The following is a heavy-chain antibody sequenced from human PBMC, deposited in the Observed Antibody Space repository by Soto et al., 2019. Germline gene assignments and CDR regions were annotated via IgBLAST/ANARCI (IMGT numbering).Heavy chain of an antibody. V-gene: IGHV4-39*01. D-gene: IGHD3-3*01. CDR1: GGSISSSSYY. Sequence: SETLSLTCTVSGGSISSSSYYWGWIRQPPGKGLEWIGSIYYSGSTYYNPSLKSRVTISVDTSKNQFSLKLSSVTAADTAVYYCARHPQRFTIAENWGRGTLVTVSS. CDR2: IYYSGST. J-gene: IGHJ4*02. CDR3: ARHPQRFTIAEN.